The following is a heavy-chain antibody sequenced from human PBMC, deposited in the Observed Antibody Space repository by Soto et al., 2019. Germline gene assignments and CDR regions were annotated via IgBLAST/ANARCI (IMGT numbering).Heavy chain of an antibody. D-gene: IGHD2-8*01. J-gene: IGHJ6*02. CDR1: GYSFTNHW. CDR2: IYPGDSDT. CDR3: ARRGGSGTNRYHPFHMDV. V-gene: IGHV5-51*01. Sequence: GESLKICCKGSGYSFTNHWIGWVRQMPGKGLEWMGIIYPGDSDTKYSPSFQGQVTFSADKSISTAYLQWSSLKASDSAMYYCARRGGSGTNRYHPFHMDVWGQGTTVTGSS.